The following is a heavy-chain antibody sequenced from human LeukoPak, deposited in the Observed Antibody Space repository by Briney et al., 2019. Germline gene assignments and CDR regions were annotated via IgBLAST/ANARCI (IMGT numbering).Heavy chain of an antibody. D-gene: IGHD6-6*01. CDR1: GGSISSYY. J-gene: IGHJ3*02. V-gene: IGHV4-59*01. CDR3: ARAPIAAPYAFDI. Sequence: PSETLSLTCTVSGGSISSYYWSWIRQPPGKGLEWIGYIYYSGSTNYNPSLKSRVTISVDTSKNQFSLKLSSVTAADTAVYYCARAPIAAPYAFDIWGQGTMVTVSS. CDR2: IYYSGST.